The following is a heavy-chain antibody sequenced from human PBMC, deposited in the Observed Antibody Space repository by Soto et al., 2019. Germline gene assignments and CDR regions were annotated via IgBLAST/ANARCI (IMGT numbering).Heavy chain of an antibody. J-gene: IGHJ4*02. CDR1: GGSFSGYY. CDR2: INHSGST. D-gene: IGHD2-21*01. CDR3: ARDKIPGLFDY. V-gene: IGHV4-34*01. Sequence: QVQLQQWGAGLLKPSETLSLTCAVYGGSFSGYYWTWIRQPPGTGLEWIGEINHSGSTNYNPSLKSRVTTSVDTPKHQFSLKLTSVTAADTAVYYCARDKIPGLFDYWGPGTLVTVSS.